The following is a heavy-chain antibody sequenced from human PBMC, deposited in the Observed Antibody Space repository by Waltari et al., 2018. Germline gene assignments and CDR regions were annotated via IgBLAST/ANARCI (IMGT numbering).Heavy chain of an antibody. Sequence: QVQLVQSGAEVKKPGSSVKVSCKASGGAVSSYAISWVRQAPGQALGWMGRIIPILGIANYAQKFQGRVTITADKSKSTAYMELSSLRSEDTAVYYCAREKEDGITIFGVVIIWFDPWGQGTLVTVSS. J-gene: IGHJ5*02. D-gene: IGHD3-3*01. CDR2: IIPILGIA. CDR3: AREKEDGITIFGVVIIWFDP. V-gene: IGHV1-69*09. CDR1: GGAVSSYA.